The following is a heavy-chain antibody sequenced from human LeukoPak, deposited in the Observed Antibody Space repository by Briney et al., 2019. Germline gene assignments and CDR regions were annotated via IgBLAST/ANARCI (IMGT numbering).Heavy chain of an antibody. Sequence: GGSLRLSCAASGFTLSSYAMSWVRQAPGKGLECVARMSGSGGGTYYADSVKGRFTVSRDSPKNSLYLQMDSLRVDDTAVYYCTRDRWELPEFGYWGQGTLVSVSS. J-gene: IGHJ4*02. CDR1: GFTLSSYA. CDR2: MSGSGGGT. D-gene: IGHD1-26*01. V-gene: IGHV3-23*01. CDR3: TRDRWELPEFGY.